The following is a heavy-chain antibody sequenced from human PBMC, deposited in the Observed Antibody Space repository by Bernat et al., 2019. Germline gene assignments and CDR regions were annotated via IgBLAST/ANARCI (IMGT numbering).Heavy chain of an antibody. CDR1: GFTFSSYW. J-gene: IGHJ5*02. CDR2: INSDGSST. CDR3: TRGIGYSSDWYGWLDP. D-gene: IGHD6-13*01. V-gene: IGHV3-74*01. Sequence: EVQLVESGGGLVQPGGSLRLSCAASGFTFSSYWMHWVRQAPGKGLVWVSRINSDGSSTSYADSVKGRFTISRDNSRNTLFLQMDSLRVEDTAVYYCTRGIGYSSDWYGWLDPWGQGTLVTVSS.